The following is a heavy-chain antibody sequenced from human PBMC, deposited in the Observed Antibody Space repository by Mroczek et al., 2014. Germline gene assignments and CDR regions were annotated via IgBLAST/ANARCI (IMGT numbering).Heavy chain of an antibody. CDR2: MNPNSGNT. J-gene: IGHJ6*02. CDR1: GYTFTSYD. D-gene: IGHD2-15*01. CDR3: ARDPMEDCSGGSCYYYYYGMDV. V-gene: IGHV1-8*01. Sequence: QVQLVESGAEVKKPGASVKVSCKASGYTFTSYDINWVRQATGQGLEWMGWMNPNSGNTGYAQKFQGRATMTRNTSISTAYMELSSLRSEDTAVYYCARDPMEDCSGGSCYYYYYGMDVWGQGTHGHRLL.